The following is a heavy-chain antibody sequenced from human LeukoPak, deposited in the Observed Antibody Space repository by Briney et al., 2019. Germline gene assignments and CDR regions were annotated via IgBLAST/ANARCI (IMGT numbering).Heavy chain of an antibody. CDR2: ISSSSSTI. CDR1: GFTFSSYS. D-gene: IGHD3-10*02. V-gene: IGHV3-48*01. J-gene: IGHJ4*02. Sequence: PGGSLRLSCAASGFTFSSYSMNWVRQAPGKGLEWVSYISSSSSTIYHADSVKGRFTISRDNAKNSLYLQMNSLRAEDTAVYYCARVVFGEGDDYWGQGTLVTVSS. CDR3: ARVVFGEGDDY.